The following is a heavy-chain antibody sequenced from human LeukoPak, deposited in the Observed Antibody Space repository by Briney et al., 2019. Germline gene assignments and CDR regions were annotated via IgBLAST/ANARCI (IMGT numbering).Heavy chain of an antibody. J-gene: IGHJ3*02. CDR3: ARTGSIYGHETFDT. V-gene: IGHV1-18*01. CDR2: ISSYSTYT. Sequence: ASVKVSCKASGYSFTTQGISWVRQAPGQGLEGRGWISSYSTYTTYAQKFQGRVTMTTDTSTSTGYLELRSLTSDDTAVYYCARTGSIYGHETFDTWGQGTVVT. D-gene: IGHD5-18*01. CDR1: GYSFTTQG.